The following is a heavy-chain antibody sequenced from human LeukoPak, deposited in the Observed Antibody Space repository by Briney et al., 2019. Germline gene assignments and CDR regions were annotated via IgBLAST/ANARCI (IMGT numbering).Heavy chain of an antibody. J-gene: IGHJ6*02. D-gene: IGHD3-3*01. CDR1: GGSISSYN. V-gene: IGHV4-59*01. CDR2: IYYSGST. Sequence: PSETLSLTCTVSGGSISSYNWSWIRQPPGKGLEWIGYIYYSGSTNYNPSLKSRVTISVDTSKNQFSLKLSSVTAADTAVYYCARAPIFGVVIKSSGGMDVWGQGTTVTVSS. CDR3: ARAPIFGVVIKSSGGMDV.